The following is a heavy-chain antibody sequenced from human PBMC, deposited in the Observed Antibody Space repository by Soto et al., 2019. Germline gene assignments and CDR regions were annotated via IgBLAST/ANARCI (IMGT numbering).Heavy chain of an antibody. J-gene: IGHJ5*02. V-gene: IGHV5-10-1*01. Sequence: PGEALKLSCKGPKSNFTTNWISWVRPLPGKGLEYVGRIDPKDSYTIYSPSFQGHVTMSVDRSIGAAYLQWSSLQASDTAIYYCARALYSSSSWFDPWGQGTLVTVSS. CDR1: KSNFTTNW. CDR2: IDPKDSYT. D-gene: IGHD6-6*01. CDR3: ARALYSSSSWFDP.